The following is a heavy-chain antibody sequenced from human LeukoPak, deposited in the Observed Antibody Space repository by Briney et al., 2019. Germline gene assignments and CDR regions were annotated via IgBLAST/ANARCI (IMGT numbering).Heavy chain of an antibody. V-gene: IGHV3-48*04. J-gene: IGHJ4*02. CDR1: GFTLSSYT. CDR3: ASLAVAY. Sequence: PGGSLRLSCAASGFTLSSYTMNWVRQAPGEGVEWGSSITSSGTNVYYADSVKGRFTIHRDNPKNSLYLHMNNLQAEVTDVYYCASLAVAYWGQGTLVTVSS. CDR2: ITSSGTNV.